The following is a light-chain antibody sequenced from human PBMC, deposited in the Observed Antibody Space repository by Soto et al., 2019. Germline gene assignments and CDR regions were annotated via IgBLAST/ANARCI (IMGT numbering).Light chain of an antibody. CDR1: QSVSSY. Sequence: EIVLTQSPATLSLSPGERATLSCRASQSVSSYLAWYQQKPGQAPRLLIYDASTMAAGIPARFSGSGSGTDFTLTISSLEPEDFAFYYCQQRGNWPITFGGGTKVEIK. V-gene: IGKV3-11*01. CDR3: QQRGNWPIT. J-gene: IGKJ4*01. CDR2: DAS.